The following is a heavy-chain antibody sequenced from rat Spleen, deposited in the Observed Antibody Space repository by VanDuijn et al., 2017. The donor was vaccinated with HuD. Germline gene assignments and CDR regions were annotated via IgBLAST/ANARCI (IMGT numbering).Heavy chain of an antibody. V-gene: IGHV5-31*01. Sequence: EVQLVESGGGLVQPGRSLKLSCVGSGFTFNNYWMTWIRQAPGKGLEWVASITNTGGYSYYPESVKGRFTISRDNAKSTLYLQMNSLRYEDTATYYCSSDNLDYWGQGVMVTVSS. CDR3: SSDNLDY. CDR1: GFTFNNYW. CDR2: ITNTGGYS. D-gene: IGHD3-8*01. J-gene: IGHJ2*01.